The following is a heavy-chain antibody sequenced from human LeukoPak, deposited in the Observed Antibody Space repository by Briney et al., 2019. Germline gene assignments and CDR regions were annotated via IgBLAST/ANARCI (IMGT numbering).Heavy chain of an antibody. V-gene: IGHV3-48*01. CDR2: ISSSSSTI. J-gene: IGHJ4*02. CDR1: GFTFSSKW. CDR3: AGDLGATNGVCR. Sequence: GGSLRLSCAASGFTFSSKWMSWVRQAPGKGLEWVSYISSSSSTIYYADSVKGRFTISRDNAKNSLYLQMNSLRAEDTAVYYCAGDLGATNGVCRWGQGTLVTVSS. D-gene: IGHD2-8*01.